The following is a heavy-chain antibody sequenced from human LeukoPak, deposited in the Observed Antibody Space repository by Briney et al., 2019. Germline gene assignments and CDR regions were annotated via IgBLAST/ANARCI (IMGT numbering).Heavy chain of an antibody. CDR1: TFTVSDTF. CDR2: MYTGGGA. Sequence: GGSLRLSCVGLTFTVSDTFMSWVRQAPGKGLDWVSTMYTGGGADYADSVKGRFTISRDSSKNTVYLQMNSLRDEDTAVYYCARGPPFDPWGQGTLVTVSS. CDR3: ARGPPFDP. J-gene: IGHJ5*02. V-gene: IGHV3-66*01.